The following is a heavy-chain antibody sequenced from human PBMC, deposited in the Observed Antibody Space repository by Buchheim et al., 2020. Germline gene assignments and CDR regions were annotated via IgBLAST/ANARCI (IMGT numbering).Heavy chain of an antibody. Sequence: EVQLVESGGGLVQPGGSLRLSCAASGFTFSSYWMHWVRQAPGKGLVWVSRISGDGSDTSYADSVKGRFTISRDNATNTVFLQMNYLRAEDTALYYCARDREAVPLGFDSWGQGTL. V-gene: IGHV3-74*01. CDR2: ISGDGSDT. CDR3: ARDREAVPLGFDS. D-gene: IGHD2-15*01. CDR1: GFTFSSYW. J-gene: IGHJ4*02.